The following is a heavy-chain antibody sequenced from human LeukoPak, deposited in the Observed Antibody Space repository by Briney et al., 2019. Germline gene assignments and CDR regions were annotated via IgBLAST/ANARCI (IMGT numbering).Heavy chain of an antibody. D-gene: IGHD1-26*01. J-gene: IGHJ4*02. V-gene: IGHV3-74*01. CDR1: GFTFSNYW. Sequence: GGSLRLSCTASGFTFSNYWMHWVRQAPGKGLVWVSRIKSDGSSTNYADSVKGRFTISRDNAKHTLYLQMNSLRAEDTAVYYCARAFQLRDYWGQGILVTVSS. CDR3: ARAFQLRDY. CDR2: IKSDGSST.